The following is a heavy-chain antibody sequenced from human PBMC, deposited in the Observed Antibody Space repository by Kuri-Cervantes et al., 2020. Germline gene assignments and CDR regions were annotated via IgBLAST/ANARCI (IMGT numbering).Heavy chain of an antibody. J-gene: IGHJ6*03. D-gene: IGHD1-26*01. CDR3: ARDGDLYSGSYPYYYYYMDV. CDR1: GYTFTGYY. CDR2: INPNSGGT. Sequence: ASVKVSCKASGYTFTGYYIHWVRQAPGQGLEWMGWINPNSGGTNYAQKFQGRVTMTRDTSISTAYMELNGLRSDDTAVYYCARDGDLYSGSYPYYYYYMDVWGKGTTVTVSS. V-gene: IGHV1-2*02.